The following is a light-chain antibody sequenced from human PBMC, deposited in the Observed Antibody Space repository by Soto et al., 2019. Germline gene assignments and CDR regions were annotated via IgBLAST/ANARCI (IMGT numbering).Light chain of an antibody. Sequence: DIQLTQSPSSISASVGNRVTITCRASQGLSSWLAWYQQRPGKAPKLLIYAASNLQSGVPSRFSGSGSGTEFTLTIGSLQPDDFATYYCQQAYSFPVTFGQGTRLEIK. CDR3: QQAYSFPVT. V-gene: IGKV1D-12*01. CDR1: QGLSSW. CDR2: AAS. J-gene: IGKJ5*01.